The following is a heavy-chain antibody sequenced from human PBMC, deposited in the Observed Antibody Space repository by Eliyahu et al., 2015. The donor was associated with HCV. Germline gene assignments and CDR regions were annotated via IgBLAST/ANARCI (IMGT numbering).Heavy chain of an antibody. Sequence: QVQLVQSGAEVKKPGAXLKVSXXAXGXXXGSXGISWVRQAPGQGLEWMGWISAYXDSTHYARKFQGRVTMTIDTSTSTAYMDLRRLRSDDTAVYYCARVWSDYGDYGEFDHWGQGTLVTVSS. D-gene: IGHD4-17*01. CDR3: ARVWSDYGDYGEFDH. CDR2: ISAYXDST. V-gene: IGHV1-18*01. J-gene: IGHJ4*02. CDR1: GXXXGSXG.